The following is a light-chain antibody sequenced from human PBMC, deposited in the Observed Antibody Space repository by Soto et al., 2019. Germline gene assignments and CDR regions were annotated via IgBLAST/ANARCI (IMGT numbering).Light chain of an antibody. CDR1: SSNIGSNT. CDR3: AEWDGSLNGYV. CDR2: SNN. V-gene: IGLV1-44*01. Sequence: QSVLTQPPSASGTPGQRVTISCSGSSSNIGSNTVNWYQQLPGTAPKLLIYSNNQRPSGVPDRFSGSKSGTSASLAISGLQSEDEADYYCAEWDGSLNGYVLGTGTKVTVL. J-gene: IGLJ1*01.